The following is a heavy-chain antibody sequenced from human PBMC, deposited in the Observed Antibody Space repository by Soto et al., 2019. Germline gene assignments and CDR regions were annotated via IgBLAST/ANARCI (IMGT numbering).Heavy chain of an antibody. J-gene: IGHJ6*02. D-gene: IGHD1-26*01. CDR2: ISASSGKI. CDR1: GFASGT. V-gene: IGHV3-23*01. Sequence: EVLLLESGGGLVRPGGSLRLSCAASGFASGTTWVRQTPERGLEWVSGISASSGKIFYADSVRGRFTISKDNSKKTLYLQMESLRDDDTAIYYCTQWDGYADVWGQGTTVIVSS. CDR3: TQWDGYADV.